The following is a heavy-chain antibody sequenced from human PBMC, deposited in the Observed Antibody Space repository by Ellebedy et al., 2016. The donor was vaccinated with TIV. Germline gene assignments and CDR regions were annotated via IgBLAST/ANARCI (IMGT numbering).Heavy chain of an antibody. J-gene: IGHJ6*02. Sequence: GGSLRLSCAASGFTFSSYSMNWVRQAPGRGLEWVSGINWNGDTTGYAVSVQGRFTISRDNAKNSVYLEMKSLRAEDTALYYCARDGPYFYFGMDVWGQGTTVTVSS. D-gene: IGHD3/OR15-3a*01. CDR1: GFTFSSYS. CDR3: ARDGPYFYFGMDV. V-gene: IGHV3-20*04. CDR2: INWNGDTT.